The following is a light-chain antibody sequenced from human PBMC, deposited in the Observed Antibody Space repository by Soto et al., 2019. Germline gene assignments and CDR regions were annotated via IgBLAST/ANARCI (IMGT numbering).Light chain of an antibody. CDR2: DVN. CDR1: SSDVGGYNY. Sequence: QSALTQPRSVSGSPGQSVTISCTGTSSDVGGYNYVSWYQQHPGKAPKLMIYDVNKRPSGVPDRFSGSKSGNTASLTISWLQAEDEADYYCCSYAGSYPWVFGGGTKLTVL. J-gene: IGLJ2*01. CDR3: CSYAGSYPWV. V-gene: IGLV2-11*01.